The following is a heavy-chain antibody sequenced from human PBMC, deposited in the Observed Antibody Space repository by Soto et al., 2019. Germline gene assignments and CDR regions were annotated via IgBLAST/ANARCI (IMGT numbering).Heavy chain of an antibody. J-gene: IGHJ4*02. CDR1: GGSISSYY. CDR3: ARSIDSSGYYFSNC. CDR2: IHYSGST. V-gene: IGHV4-59*01. D-gene: IGHD3-22*01. Sequence: SETLSLTCTVSGGSISSYYWSWIRQSPGKGLEWIGHIHYSGSTNYNPSLKSRVTMSVDTSRNQFSLKLSSVTAADTAVYYCARSIDSSGYYFSNCWGQGTLVTVSS.